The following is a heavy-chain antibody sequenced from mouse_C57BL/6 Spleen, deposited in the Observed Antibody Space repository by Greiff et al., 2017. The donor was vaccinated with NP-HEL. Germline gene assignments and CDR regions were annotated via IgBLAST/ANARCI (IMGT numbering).Heavy chain of an antibody. J-gene: IGHJ4*01. V-gene: IGHV1-15*01. CDR1: GYTFTDYE. Sequence: QVQLQQSGAELVRPGASVTLSCKASGYTFTDYEMHWVKQTPVHGLEWIGAIDPETGGTAYNQKFKGKAILTADKSSSTAYMELRSLTSEDSAVYYCTKWGVNYLYYAMDYWGQGTSVTVSS. CDR3: TKWGVNYLYYAMDY. CDR2: IDPETGGT. D-gene: IGHD1-3*01.